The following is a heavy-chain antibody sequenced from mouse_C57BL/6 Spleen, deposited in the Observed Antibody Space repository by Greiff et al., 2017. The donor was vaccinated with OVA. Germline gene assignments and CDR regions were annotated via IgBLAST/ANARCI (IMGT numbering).Heavy chain of an antibody. V-gene: IGHV1-80*01. J-gene: IGHJ4*01. Sequence: QVQLQQSGAELVKPGASVKISCKASCYAFSSYWMNWVKQRPGKGLEWIGQIYPGDGDTNYNGKFKGKATLTADKSSSTAYMQLSSLTSEDSAVYFCARWEAPYAMDYWGQGTSVTVSS. CDR2: IYPGDGDT. CDR1: CYAFSSYW. D-gene: IGHD4-1*01. CDR3: ARWEAPYAMDY.